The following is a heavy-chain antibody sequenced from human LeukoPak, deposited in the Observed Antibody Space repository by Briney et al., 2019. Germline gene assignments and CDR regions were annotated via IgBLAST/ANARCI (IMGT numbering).Heavy chain of an antibody. CDR1: GFTFSNYW. CDR2: IKQDGSEK. Sequence: GGSLRLSCAASGFTFSNYWMAWVRQAPGKGLEWVANIKQDGSEKYYVDSVKGRFTISRDNAKNSLSLQMNSLRAEDTAVYYCAKEDVVVVAATTWDWFDPWGQGTLVTVSS. D-gene: IGHD2-15*01. CDR3: AKEDVVVVAATTWDWFDP. V-gene: IGHV3-7*01. J-gene: IGHJ5*02.